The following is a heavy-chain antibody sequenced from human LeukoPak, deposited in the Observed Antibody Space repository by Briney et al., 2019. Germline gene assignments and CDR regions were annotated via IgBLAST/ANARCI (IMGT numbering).Heavy chain of an antibody. V-gene: IGHV4-39*07. D-gene: IGHD6-19*01. Sequence: PSETLSLTCTVSGGSISSSSYYWGWIRQPPGKGLEWIGSIYYSGSTYYNPSLKSRVTISVDTSKNQFSLKLSSVTAADTAVYYCARVYFGWGYSSGWYYFDYWGQGTLVTVSS. CDR1: GGSISSSSYY. CDR2: IYYSGST. J-gene: IGHJ4*02. CDR3: ARVYFGWGYSSGWYYFDY.